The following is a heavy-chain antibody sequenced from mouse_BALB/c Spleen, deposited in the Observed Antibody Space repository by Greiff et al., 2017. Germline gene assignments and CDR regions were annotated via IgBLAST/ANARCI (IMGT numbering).Heavy chain of an antibody. Sequence: VQLQQSGTVLARPGASVKMSCKASGYSFTSYWMHWVKQRPGQGLEWIGAIYPGNSDTSYNQKFKGKAKLTAVTSASTAYMELSSLTNEDSAVYYCTIITTVEGFAYWGQGTTLTVSS. V-gene: IGHV1-5*01. CDR1: GYSFTSYW. D-gene: IGHD1-1*01. CDR2: IYPGNSDT. CDR3: TIITTVEGFAY. J-gene: IGHJ2*01.